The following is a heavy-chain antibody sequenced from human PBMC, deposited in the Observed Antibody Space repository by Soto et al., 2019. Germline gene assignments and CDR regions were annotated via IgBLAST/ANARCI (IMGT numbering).Heavy chain of an antibody. CDR1: GFSLTSGVVG. Sequence: QITLKESGPALVRPTQTLTLTCTFSGFSLTSGVVGVGWIRQPPGKALEWLALIYWDDTKRYTPSLKSRLTITKDTSKSEVVLTMTNMDPADTATYYCAHRHDYGSGSVFFDYGGQGTLVTVTS. CDR2: IYWDDTK. J-gene: IGHJ4*02. V-gene: IGHV2-5*02. CDR3: AHRHDYGSGSVFFDY. D-gene: IGHD3-10*01.